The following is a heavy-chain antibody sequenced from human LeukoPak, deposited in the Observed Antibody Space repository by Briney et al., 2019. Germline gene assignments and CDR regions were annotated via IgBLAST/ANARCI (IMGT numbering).Heavy chain of an antibody. J-gene: IGHJ3*02. D-gene: IGHD3-10*01. CDR3: ARASYGSGISAFDI. Sequence: ASVKVSCKASGYTFTGYYMHWMRQAPGQGLEWMGWINPNSGGTNYAQKFQGRVTMTRDTSISTAYMELSGLRSDDTAVYYCARASYGSGISAFDIWGQGTMVTVSS. V-gene: IGHV1-2*02. CDR2: INPNSGGT. CDR1: GYTFTGYY.